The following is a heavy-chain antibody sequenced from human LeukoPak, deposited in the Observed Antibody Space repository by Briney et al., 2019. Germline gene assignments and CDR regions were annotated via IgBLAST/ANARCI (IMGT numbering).Heavy chain of an antibody. D-gene: IGHD3-22*01. J-gene: IGHJ4*02. Sequence: GGSLRLSCEASGFTFSRYSLTWVRQAPGKGLEWVSSISSSSSYIYYADSVKGRFTISRDNAKNSLYLQMNSLRAEDTAVYYCAKDYLTSSGYYSNCFDYWGQGTLVTVSS. CDR2: ISSSSSYI. CDR1: GFTFSRYS. V-gene: IGHV3-21*04. CDR3: AKDYLTSSGYYSNCFDY.